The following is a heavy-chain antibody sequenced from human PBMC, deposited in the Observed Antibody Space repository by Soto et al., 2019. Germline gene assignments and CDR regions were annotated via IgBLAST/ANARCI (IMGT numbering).Heavy chain of an antibody. V-gene: IGHV3-74*01. CDR1: GFTFSHYW. J-gene: IGHJ4*02. D-gene: IGHD2-21*01. Sequence: EVQLVEAGGCLVQPGGSLRLSSATSGFTFSHYWMHWVRQAPGKGPVWVSRINEDESNTNYEDSGKGRFTIPRDNGKNTLYLQMNSLRADDTAVYYLARGVFVDYWGQGTRVTVSS. CDR3: ARGVFVDY. CDR2: INEDESNT.